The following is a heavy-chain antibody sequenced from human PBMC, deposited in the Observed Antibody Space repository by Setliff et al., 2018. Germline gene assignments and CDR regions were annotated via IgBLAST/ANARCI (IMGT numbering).Heavy chain of an antibody. D-gene: IGHD5-18*01. J-gene: IGHJ6*02. CDR3: AKDRTAYNYGMDV. V-gene: IGHV4-59*01. Sequence: PSETLSLTCTVSGGSIMNYFWSWIRQPQGKGLEWIGYVYYTGNTNYNPSLKSRLTISVDPSRNQVSLKLKSATTADTAVYYCAKDRTAYNYGMDVWGQGTTVTVSS. CDR1: GGSIMNYF. CDR2: VYYTGNT.